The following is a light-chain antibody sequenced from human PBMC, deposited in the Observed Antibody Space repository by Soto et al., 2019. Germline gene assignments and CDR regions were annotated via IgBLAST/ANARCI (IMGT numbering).Light chain of an antibody. Sequence: EIVMAQCPATLSVSPGERATLSCRASQSVSNNLPWYQQKPGQAPRLLIYGASTRATGIPARFSGSGSGTDFTLTISSLLSEDFAVYYCQQYNNWPRTFGQGTKVEIK. V-gene: IGKV3-15*01. CDR1: QSVSNN. CDR2: GAS. CDR3: QQYNNWPRT. J-gene: IGKJ1*01.